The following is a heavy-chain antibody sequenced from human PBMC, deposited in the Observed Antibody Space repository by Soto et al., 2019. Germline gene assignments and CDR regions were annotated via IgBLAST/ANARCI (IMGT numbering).Heavy chain of an antibody. D-gene: IGHD5-12*01. J-gene: IGHJ5*02. V-gene: IGHV3-64D*08. CDR1: GFTFSSYA. CDR2: ISSNGGST. CDR3: VVWARGPTRGYSGYDVNWFDP. Sequence: GGSLRLSCSASGFTFSSYAMHWVRQAPGKGLEYVSAISSNGGSTYYADSVKGRFTISRDNSKNTLYLQMSSLRAEDTAVYYCVVWARGPTRGYSGYDVNWFDPWGQGTLVTVSS.